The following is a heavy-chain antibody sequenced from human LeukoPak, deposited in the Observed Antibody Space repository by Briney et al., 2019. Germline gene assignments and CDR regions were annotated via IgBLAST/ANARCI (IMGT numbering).Heavy chain of an antibody. CDR2: INPNNGGT. CDR3: ARESSLSGYSSDAFDI. CDR1: GYTFTGYY. J-gene: IGHJ3*02. D-gene: IGHD3-22*01. Sequence: ASVKVSCKASGYTFTGYYMHWVRQAPGQGLEWMGWINPNNGGTNYAQKFQGRVTMTRDTSISTAYMELNRLRSDDTAVYYCARESSLSGYSSDAFDIWGQGTMVTVSS. V-gene: IGHV1-2*02.